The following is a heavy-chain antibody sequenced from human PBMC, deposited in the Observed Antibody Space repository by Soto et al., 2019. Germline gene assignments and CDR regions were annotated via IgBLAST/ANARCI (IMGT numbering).Heavy chain of an antibody. D-gene: IGHD3-16*02. V-gene: IGHV1-3*01. CDR2: INAGNGNT. CDR1: GYTFTSYA. CDR3: ERGSNPTRLHLGELSLHYFDY. J-gene: IGHJ4*02. Sequence: ASVKVSCKASGYTFTSYAMHWVRQAPGQRLEWMGWINAGNGNTKYSQKFQGRVTITRDTSASTAYMELSSLRSEDTAVYYCERGSNPTRLHLGELSLHYFDYWGQGTLVTVSS.